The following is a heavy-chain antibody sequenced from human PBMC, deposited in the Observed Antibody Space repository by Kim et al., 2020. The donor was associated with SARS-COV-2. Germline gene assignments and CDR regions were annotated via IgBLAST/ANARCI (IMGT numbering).Heavy chain of an antibody. D-gene: IGHD2-21*02. CDR3: ASATVGRAPFDS. J-gene: IGHJ5*01. CDR1: GYGFSSHY. CDR2: INPSGGST. V-gene: IGHV1-46*01. Sequence: ASVKVSCKASGYGFSSHYMHWVRQAPGQGLEWMSIINPSGGSTTYAQRFQGRVTMTRDTSTSTVYMDLGRLKSEDTAVYYCASATVGRAPFDSWGQGTLVTVSS.